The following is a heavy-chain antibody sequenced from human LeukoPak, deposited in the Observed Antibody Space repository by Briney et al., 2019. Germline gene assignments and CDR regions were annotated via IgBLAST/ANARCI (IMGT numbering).Heavy chain of an antibody. CDR3: ARYSSGPGDY. D-gene: IGHD3-22*01. J-gene: IGHJ4*02. Sequence: SETLSLTCTVSGGSISSYYWSWIRQPPGKGLEWIGSIYHSGSTYYNPSLKSRVTISVDTSKDQFSLKLSSVTAADTAVYYCARYSSGPGDYWGQGTLVTVSS. V-gene: IGHV4-59*08. CDR2: IYHSGST. CDR1: GGSISSYY.